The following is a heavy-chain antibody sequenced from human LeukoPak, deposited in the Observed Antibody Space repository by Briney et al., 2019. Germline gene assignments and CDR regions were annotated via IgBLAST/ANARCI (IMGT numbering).Heavy chain of an antibody. Sequence: QSGGSLRLSCAASGFTFSSYGMHWVRQAPGKGLEWVAVIWYDGSNKYYADSVKGRFTISRDNSKNTLYLQMNSLRAEDTAVYYCARENRIGRLRKLGLFDYWGQGTLVTVSS. CDR3: ARENRIGRLRKLGLFDY. CDR2: IWYDGSNK. CDR1: GFTFSSYG. D-gene: IGHD1-7*01. V-gene: IGHV3-33*01. J-gene: IGHJ4*02.